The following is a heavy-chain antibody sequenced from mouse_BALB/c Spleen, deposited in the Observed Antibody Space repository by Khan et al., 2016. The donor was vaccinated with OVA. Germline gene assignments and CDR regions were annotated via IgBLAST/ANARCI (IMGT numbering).Heavy chain of an antibody. CDR1: GFTFSSFG. V-gene: IGHV5-17*02. CDR3: ARDGYSDFDD. Sequence: EVELVESGGGLVQPGGSRKLSCAASGFTFSSFGMHWVRQAPEKGLEWVAYISSGNSTIYYADTVKGRFTISRDNPKNTLFLQMTSLRSEDTAMYYCARDGYSDFDDWGQGTTLSVSS. D-gene: IGHD2-3*01. CDR2: ISSGNSTI. J-gene: IGHJ2*01.